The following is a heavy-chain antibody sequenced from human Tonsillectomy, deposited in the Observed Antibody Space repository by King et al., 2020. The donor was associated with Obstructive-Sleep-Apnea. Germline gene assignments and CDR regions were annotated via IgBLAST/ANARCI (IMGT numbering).Heavy chain of an antibody. CDR1: GGSITSYY. CDR2: IYYSGST. D-gene: IGHD3-16*01. CDR3: ARWGVPTVPGMDV. V-gene: IGHV4-59*08. J-gene: IGHJ6*02. Sequence: VQLQESGPGLVKPSETLSLTCTVSGGSITSYYWSWIRQPPGKGLEWIGYIYYSGSTNYNPSLKSRVTISLDASKNQFSLKLSSVTAADTAVYYCARWGVPTVPGMDVWGQGTTFTVSS.